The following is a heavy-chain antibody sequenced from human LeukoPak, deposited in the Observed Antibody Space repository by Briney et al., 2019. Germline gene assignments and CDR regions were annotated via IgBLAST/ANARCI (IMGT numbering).Heavy chain of an antibody. Sequence: ASVKVSCKASGYTFTSYDINWVRQATGQGLEWIGWIVVGSGNTNYAQKFQERVTITRDMSTSTAYMELSSLRSEDTAVCYCAADPVAGTLNDWGQGTLVTVSS. J-gene: IGHJ4*02. CDR2: IVVGSGNT. V-gene: IGHV1-58*02. CDR3: AADPVAGTLND. D-gene: IGHD6-19*01. CDR1: GYTFTSYD.